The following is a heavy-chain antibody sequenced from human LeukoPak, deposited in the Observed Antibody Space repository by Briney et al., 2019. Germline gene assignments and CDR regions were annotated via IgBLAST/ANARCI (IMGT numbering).Heavy chain of an antibody. D-gene: IGHD4-17*01. J-gene: IGHJ6*02. CDR3: AKKDSTDYGDPYYYYYYGMDV. CDR2: ISYDGSNK. Sequence: GGSLRLSCAASGFTFSSYGMHWVRQAPGKGLEWVAVISYDGSNKYYADSVKGRFTISRDNSKNTLYLQMNSLRAEDTAVYYCAKKDSTDYGDPYYYYYYGMDVWGQGTTVTVSS. V-gene: IGHV3-30*18. CDR1: GFTFSSYG.